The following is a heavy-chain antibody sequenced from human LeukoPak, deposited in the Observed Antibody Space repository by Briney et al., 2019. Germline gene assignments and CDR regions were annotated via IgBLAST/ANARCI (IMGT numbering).Heavy chain of an antibody. CDR3: AKGTNYDFWSGYSTLMDV. D-gene: IGHD3-3*01. Sequence: PGGSLRLSCAASGFTFSNYAMSWVRQAPGKGLEWVSGISGSGGSTYYADSVKGRFTISRDNSKNTLYLQMDTLRAEEDTAVYYCAKGTNYDFWSGYSTLMDVWGQGTTVTVSS. CDR2: ISGSGGST. J-gene: IGHJ6*02. V-gene: IGHV3-23*01. CDR1: GFTFSNYA.